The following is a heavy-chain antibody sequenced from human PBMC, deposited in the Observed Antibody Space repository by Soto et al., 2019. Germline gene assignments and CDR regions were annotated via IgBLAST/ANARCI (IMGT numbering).Heavy chain of an antibody. Sequence: EVQVVESGGGLIQPGGSLRLSCAASGFVVSETYMSWVRQAPGRGLQWVSFTYSGGSTYYADSVKGRFTISRDSSRNTLYLQMNSLRVEDTAVYYCARACGGGSCYPALGAWGQGTLVTVSS. CDR2: TYSGGST. CDR1: GFVVSETY. J-gene: IGHJ5*02. V-gene: IGHV3-53*01. D-gene: IGHD2-15*01. CDR3: ARACGGGSCYPALGA.